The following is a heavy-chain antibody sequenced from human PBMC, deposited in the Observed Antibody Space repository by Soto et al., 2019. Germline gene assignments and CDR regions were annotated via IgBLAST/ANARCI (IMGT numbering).Heavy chain of an antibody. CDR3: AKAPGGDY. J-gene: IGHJ4*02. V-gene: IGHV1-3*01. CDR2: INAGDGNT. D-gene: IGHD3-16*01. Sequence: QVQLVQSGAEVKKPGASVKVSCKASGYTFTSYTVHWVRQAPGQRLEWMGWINAGDGNTQYSQKFQGRVTLTRDTSASTAYMELSSLRSEDTAVYYCAKAPGGDYWGQGTLVTVSS. CDR1: GYTFTSYT.